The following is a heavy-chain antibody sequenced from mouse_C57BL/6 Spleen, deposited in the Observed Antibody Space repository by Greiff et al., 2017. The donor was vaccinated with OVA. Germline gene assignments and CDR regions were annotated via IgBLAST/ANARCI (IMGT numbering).Heavy chain of an antibody. V-gene: IGHV1-61*01. CDR2: IYPSDSET. Sequence: VQLQQPGAELVRPGSSVKLSCKASGYTFTSYWMDWVKQRPGQGLEWIGNIYPSDSETHYNQKFKDKATLTVDKSSSTAYMQLSSLTSEDSAVYYCASGWDYGNSYWYFDVWGTGTTVTVSS. J-gene: IGHJ1*03. CDR3: ASGWDYGNSYWYFDV. CDR1: GYTFTSYW. D-gene: IGHD1-1*01.